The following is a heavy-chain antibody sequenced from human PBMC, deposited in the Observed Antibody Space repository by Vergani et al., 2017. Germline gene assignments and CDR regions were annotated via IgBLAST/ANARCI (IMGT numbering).Heavy chain of an antibody. CDR2: LSASDRRT. V-gene: IGHV3-23*01. Sequence: EVQLLESGGDLVQPGGSLRLSCAASGFTFIMHAMSWVRQAPGKGLEWVSTLSASDRRTHYADSVKGRFTISRDNSKNTLFLHMDSLRSEDTALYYCAKYLRDSTDGLPDSWGPGTLVIVSS. D-gene: IGHD2-21*02. J-gene: IGHJ4*02. CDR1: GFTFIMHA. CDR3: AKYLRDSTDGLPDS.